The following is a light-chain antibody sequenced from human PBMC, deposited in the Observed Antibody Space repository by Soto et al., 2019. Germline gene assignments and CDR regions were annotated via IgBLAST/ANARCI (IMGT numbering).Light chain of an antibody. CDR3: SSYTSSSTPVL. J-gene: IGLJ2*01. CDR1: SSDIGGYNS. V-gene: IGLV2-14*01. CDR2: DVS. Sequence: QSVLTQPASVSGSPGQSITISCTGTSSDIGGYNSVSWYQQHPGKAPKLMIYDVSNRPSGVSNRFSGSKSGNTASLTISGLQAEDEADYYCSSYTSSSTPVLFGGGTQLTVL.